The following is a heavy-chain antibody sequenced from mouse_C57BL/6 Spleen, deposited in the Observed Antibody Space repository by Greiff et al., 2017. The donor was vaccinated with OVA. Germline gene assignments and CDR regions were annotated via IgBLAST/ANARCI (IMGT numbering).Heavy chain of an antibody. CDR2: ISSGSSTI. CDR3: ARNGYDGWFAY. D-gene: IGHD2-2*01. Sequence: DVKLVESGGGLVKPGGSLKLSCAASGFTFSDYGMHWVRQAPEKGLEWVAYISSGSSTIYYADTVKGRFTISRDNAKNTLFLQLTSLRSEDTAMYYCARNGYDGWFAYWGQGTLVTVSA. J-gene: IGHJ3*01. CDR1: GFTFSDYG. V-gene: IGHV5-17*01.